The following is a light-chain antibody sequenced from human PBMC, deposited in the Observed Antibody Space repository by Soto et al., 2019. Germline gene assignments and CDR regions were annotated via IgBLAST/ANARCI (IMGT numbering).Light chain of an antibody. J-gene: IGKJ1*01. Sequence: EIVMTQSPGTLSVSPLEIATRFFMASQSVRSSLAWYQQKPGQAPRLFIYDASTRATGIPARFTGSGSGTEFTLTISSLQSEDFAVYYCQQYNSWPETFGQGTKVDIK. V-gene: IGKV3-15*01. CDR2: DAS. CDR1: QSVRSS. CDR3: QQYNSWPET.